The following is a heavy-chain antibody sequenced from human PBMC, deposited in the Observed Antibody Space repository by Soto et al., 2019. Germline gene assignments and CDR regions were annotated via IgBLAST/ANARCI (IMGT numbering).Heavy chain of an antibody. CDR3: AREAGDYGDYYYYYYYMDV. Sequence: QVQLVQSGAEVKKPGSSVKVSCKASGGTFSSYTISWVRQAPGQGLEWMGRIIPILGIANYAQKFQGRVTITADKSTSTAYMELSSLRSEDTAVYYCAREAGDYGDYYYYYYYMDVWDKGTTVTVSS. J-gene: IGHJ6*03. CDR2: IIPILGIA. D-gene: IGHD4-17*01. V-gene: IGHV1-69*02. CDR1: GGTFSSYT.